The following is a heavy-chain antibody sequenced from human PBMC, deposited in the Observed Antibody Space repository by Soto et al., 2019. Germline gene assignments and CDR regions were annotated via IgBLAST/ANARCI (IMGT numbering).Heavy chain of an antibody. CDR1: GYTFTHYY. V-gene: IGHV1-46*01. CDR2: INPASGST. Sequence: QVQLGQSGAEVKKPGASVKLSCRTSGYTFTHYYIHWVRQAPGQGLEWLAIINPASGSTNYAQDFQGRVTLTMDTSTTTVYMELSGLRAEDTAIFYCARDLAAGDYWGQGTLVTVSS. D-gene: IGHD6-13*01. J-gene: IGHJ4*02. CDR3: ARDLAAGDY.